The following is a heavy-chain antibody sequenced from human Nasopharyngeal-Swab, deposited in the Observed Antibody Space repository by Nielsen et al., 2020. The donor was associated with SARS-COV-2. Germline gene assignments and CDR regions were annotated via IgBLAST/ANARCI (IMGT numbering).Heavy chain of an antibody. V-gene: IGHV3-53*01. CDR3: ARAKAGSRVYYYYGMDV. CDR1: GFTVSSNY. Sequence: GESLKISCAASGFTVSSNYMSWVRQAPGKGLEWVSVIYSGGSTYYADSVKGRFTISRDNSKNTLYLRMNSLRAEDTAVYYCARAKAGSRVYYYYGMDVWGQGTTVTVSS. D-gene: IGHD3-10*01. CDR2: IYSGGST. J-gene: IGHJ6*02.